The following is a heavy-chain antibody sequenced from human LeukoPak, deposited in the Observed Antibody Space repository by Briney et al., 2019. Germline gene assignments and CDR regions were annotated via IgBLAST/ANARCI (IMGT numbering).Heavy chain of an antibody. CDR3: ARDIETYYMDV. Sequence: ASVKVSCKASGYSFTRFGISWVRQVPGQGLEWMGWINPNSGGTNYAQKFQGRVTMTRDTSISTAYMELSRLRSDDTAVYYCARDIETYYMDVWGKGTTVTVSS. CDR1: GYSFTRFG. J-gene: IGHJ6*03. CDR2: INPNSGGT. D-gene: IGHD3-16*02. V-gene: IGHV1-2*02.